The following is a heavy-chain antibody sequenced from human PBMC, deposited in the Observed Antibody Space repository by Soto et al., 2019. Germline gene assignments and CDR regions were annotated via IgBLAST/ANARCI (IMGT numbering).Heavy chain of an antibody. CDR3: ARGSQGIAASSGGMDV. V-gene: IGHV1-69*06. D-gene: IGHD6-13*01. CDR2: IIPIFGTA. CDR1: GGTFSSYA. Sequence: QVQLVQSGAEVKKPGSSVKVSCKASGGTFSSYAISWVRQAPGQGLEWMGGIIPIFGTANYAQKFQGRVTITADKSTSTAYMELSSLRSEDTSVYYCARGSQGIAASSGGMDVWGQGTTVTVSS. J-gene: IGHJ6*02.